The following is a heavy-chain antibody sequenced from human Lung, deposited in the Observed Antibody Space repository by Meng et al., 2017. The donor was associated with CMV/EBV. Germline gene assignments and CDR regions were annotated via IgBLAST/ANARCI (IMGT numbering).Heavy chain of an antibody. CDR1: GGTFSSYA. CDR2: IIPILGIA. D-gene: IGHD2-2*01. V-gene: IGHV1-69*10. CDR3: ASLGYCSSTSCPFYYYYGMGV. J-gene: IGHJ6*01. Sequence: SXXVSXKASGGTFSSYAISWVRQAPGQGLEWMGGIIPILGIANYAQKFQGRVTITADKSTSTAYMELSSLRSEDTAVYYCASLGYCSSTSCPFYYYYGMGVWXQGNXVTGSS.